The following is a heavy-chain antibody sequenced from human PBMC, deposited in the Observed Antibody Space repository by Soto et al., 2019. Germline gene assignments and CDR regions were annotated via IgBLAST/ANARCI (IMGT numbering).Heavy chain of an antibody. CDR3: ARECGADCGYRYGSTDYYGMDV. CDR1: GGTFSSYA. CDR2: IIPIFGTA. J-gene: IGHJ6*02. D-gene: IGHD5-18*01. Sequence: GASVKVSCKASGGTFSSYAISWVRQAPGQGLEWMGGIIPIFGTANYAQKFQGRVTITADESTSTAYMELSSLRSEDTAVYYCARECGADCGYRYGSTDYYGMDVWGQGTTVTVS. V-gene: IGHV1-69*13.